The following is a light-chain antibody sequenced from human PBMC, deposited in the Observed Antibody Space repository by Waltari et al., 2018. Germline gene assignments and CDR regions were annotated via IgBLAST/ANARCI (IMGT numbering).Light chain of an antibody. V-gene: IGLV2-23*01. CDR3: CSYAGTWL. CDR1: NNDGGTSYL. Sequence: QSALTQPASMSASPGQSLTISCTSTNNDGGTSYLVSWDQQHPGRAPKLLIFQGTTRPSEVSGRFSGSKFADTASLTISGLQPEDEADYYCCSYAGTWLFGGGTKVTVL. J-gene: IGLJ3*02. CDR2: QGT.